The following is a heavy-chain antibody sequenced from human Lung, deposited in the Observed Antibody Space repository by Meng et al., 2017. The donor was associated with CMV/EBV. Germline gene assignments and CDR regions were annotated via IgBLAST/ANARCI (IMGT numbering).Heavy chain of an antibody. V-gene: IGHV5-51*01. Sequence: KVSCKGSGYSLTSYWIGWVRQMPGKGLEWMGIIYPGDSDTRYSPSFQGQVTISADKSISTAYLQWSSLKASDTAMYYCAVAPGWELLGWFDPWGQGTLVTVSS. CDR3: AVAPGWELLGWFDP. CDR2: IYPGDSDT. CDR1: GYSLTSYW. J-gene: IGHJ5*02. D-gene: IGHD1-26*01.